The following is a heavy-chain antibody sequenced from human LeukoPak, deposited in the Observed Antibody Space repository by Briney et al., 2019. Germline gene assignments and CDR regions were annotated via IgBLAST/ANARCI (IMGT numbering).Heavy chain of an antibody. Sequence: GGSLRLSCAASGFTFSSYAMSWVRQAPGKGPEWVSAISGSGGSTYYADSVKGRFTISRDNSRNTLYLQMNSLRAEDTAVYYCAKVVGPLHPPGLCFDYWGQGTLVTVSS. CDR1: GFTFSSYA. CDR2: ISGSGGST. J-gene: IGHJ4*02. CDR3: AKVVGPLHPPGLCFDY. D-gene: IGHD1-26*01. V-gene: IGHV3-23*01.